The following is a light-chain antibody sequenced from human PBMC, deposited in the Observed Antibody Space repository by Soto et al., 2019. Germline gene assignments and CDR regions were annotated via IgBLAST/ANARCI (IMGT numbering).Light chain of an antibody. Sequence: EIVLTQSPGTLSLSPGERATFSCRASQSVSSSYLAWYQQKPGQAPRLLIYDASNRATGIPARFSGSGSGTDFTLTISSLEPEDFAVYYCQQRSNWPPITCGQGTRLEIK. CDR1: QSVSSSY. J-gene: IGKJ5*01. CDR3: QQRSNWPPIT. CDR2: DAS. V-gene: IGKV3D-20*02.